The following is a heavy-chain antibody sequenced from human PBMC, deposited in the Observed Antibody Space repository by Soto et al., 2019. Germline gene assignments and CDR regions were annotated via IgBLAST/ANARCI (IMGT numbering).Heavy chain of an antibody. CDR1: GYTFTSFD. CDR3: ARDAKYYDSSGYNWFDP. Sequence: ASVKVSCKASGYTFTSFDIHWVRQAPGQGLEWMGIIKPSDGRASYPQKFRGRVTMSRGTSTSTVYMDLSSLRSEDTAVYYCARDAKYYDSSGYNWFDPWGQGTQVTVSS. CDR2: IKPSDGRA. J-gene: IGHJ5*02. V-gene: IGHV1-46*01. D-gene: IGHD3-22*01.